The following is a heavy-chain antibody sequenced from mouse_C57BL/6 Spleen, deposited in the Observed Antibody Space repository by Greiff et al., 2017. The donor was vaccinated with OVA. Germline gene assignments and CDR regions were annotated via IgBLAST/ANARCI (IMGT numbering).Heavy chain of an antibody. CDR3: TRSYYYGSSRRFDY. J-gene: IGHJ2*01. CDR1: GYSFTDYN. Sequence: VQLQQSGPELVTPGASVKISCKASGYSFTDYNMNWVKQSNGKSLEWIGVINPNYGTTSYNQKFKGKATLTVDQSSSTAYMQLNSLTSEDSAVYYCTRSYYYGSSRRFDYWGQGTTLTVSS. V-gene: IGHV1-39*01. D-gene: IGHD1-1*01. CDR2: INPNYGTT.